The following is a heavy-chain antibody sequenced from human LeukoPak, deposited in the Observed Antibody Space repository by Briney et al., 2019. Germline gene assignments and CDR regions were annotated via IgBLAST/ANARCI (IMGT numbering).Heavy chain of an antibody. CDR1: GGSINSYY. Sequence: SETLSLTCTGSGGSINSYYWNWIRQPPGKGLEWIGYLYPSGSTNYNSSLKSRVTISLDTSRKQFSLKLSSVTAADTAVYYCASLEYYYDTSGHFFLNWLDPWGQGTLVTVSS. CDR2: LYPSGST. J-gene: IGHJ5*02. D-gene: IGHD3-22*01. CDR3: ASLEYYYDTSGHFFLNWLDP. V-gene: IGHV4-4*09.